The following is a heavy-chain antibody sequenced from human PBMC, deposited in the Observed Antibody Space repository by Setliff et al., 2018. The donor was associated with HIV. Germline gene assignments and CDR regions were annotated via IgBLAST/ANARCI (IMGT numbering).Heavy chain of an antibody. CDR3: ARAYDILIVNAFDV. CDR2: ISGSSDGT. CDR1: GFTFSSYA. J-gene: IGHJ3*01. V-gene: IGHV3-23*01. Sequence: GGSLRLSCVVSGFTFSSYAMSWVRQAPGKGLEWVSIISGSSDGTYYADSVKGRFTISRDNSKNTLYLQMKSLRADDTAVYYCARAYDILIVNAFDVWGPGTMVTVSS. D-gene: IGHD3-9*01.